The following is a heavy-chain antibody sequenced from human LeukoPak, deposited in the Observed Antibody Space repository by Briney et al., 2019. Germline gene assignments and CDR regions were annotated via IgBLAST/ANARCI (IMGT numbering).Heavy chain of an antibody. D-gene: IGHD3-22*01. V-gene: IGHV1-69*05. CDR2: IIPIFGTA. Sequence: SVKVSCKASGGTFSSYAISWVRQAPGQGLEWMGRIIPIFGTANYAKKFQGRVTITTDESTSTAYMELSSLRSEDTAVYYCARSTMSMIVVVITRDDAFDIWGQGTMVTVSS. CDR1: GGTFSSYA. CDR3: ARSTMSMIVVVITRDDAFDI. J-gene: IGHJ3*02.